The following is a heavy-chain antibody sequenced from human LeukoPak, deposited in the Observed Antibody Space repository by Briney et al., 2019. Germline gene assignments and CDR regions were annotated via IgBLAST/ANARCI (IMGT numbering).Heavy chain of an antibody. CDR3: ARGGDYDYVWGSYRSSSFDY. D-gene: IGHD3-16*02. Sequence: PSETLSLTCAVYGGSFSGYYWSWIRQPPGKGLEWIGEINHSGSTNYNPSLKSRVTISVDTSKNQFSLKLSSVTAADTAVYYCARGGDYDYVWGSYRSSSFDYWGQGTLVTVSS. J-gene: IGHJ4*02. CDR1: GGSFSGYY. CDR2: INHSGST. V-gene: IGHV4-34*01.